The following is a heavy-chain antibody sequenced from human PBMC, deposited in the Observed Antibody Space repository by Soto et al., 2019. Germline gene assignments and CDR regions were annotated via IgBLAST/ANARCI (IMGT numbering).Heavy chain of an antibody. CDR2: IIPIFGTA. CDR3: ARGPRGYSYGNRNWFDP. J-gene: IGHJ5*02. V-gene: IGHV1-69*13. CDR1: GGTFSSYA. Sequence: SVKVSCKASGGTFSSYAISWVRQAPGRGLEWMGGIIPIFGTANYAQKFQGRVTITADESTSTAYMELSSLRSEDTAVYYCARGPRGYSYGNRNWFDPWGQGTLVTVS. D-gene: IGHD5-18*01.